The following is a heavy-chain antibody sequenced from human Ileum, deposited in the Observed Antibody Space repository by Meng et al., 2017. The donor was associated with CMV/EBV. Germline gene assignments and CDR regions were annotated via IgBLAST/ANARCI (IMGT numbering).Heavy chain of an antibody. J-gene: IGHJ4*02. Sequence: GESLKISCAASGFTFSTYAMHWVRQAPGKGLEYVSAISSNGGSTYYADSVKGRFTISRDNSKNTLYLQMGSLRPEDMGVYYCARSGYCSSTSCYSRTTFEYWGQGTLVTVSS. CDR3: ARSGYCSSTSCYSRTTFEY. D-gene: IGHD2-2*02. V-gene: IGHV3-64*02. CDR2: ISSNGGST. CDR1: GFTFSTYA.